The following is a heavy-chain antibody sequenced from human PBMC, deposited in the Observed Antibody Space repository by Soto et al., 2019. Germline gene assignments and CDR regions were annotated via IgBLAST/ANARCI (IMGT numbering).Heavy chain of an antibody. V-gene: IGHV1-69*13. CDR2: IIPIFGTA. J-gene: IGHJ5*02. CDR1: GGTFSSYA. D-gene: IGHD2-8*01. Sequence: SVKVSCKASGGTFSSYAISWVRQAPGQGLEWMGGIIPIFGTANYAQKFQGRVTITADESTSTAYMELSSLRSEDTAVYYWARDGYCTNAVCYSDNWFDPWGQGTLVTVSS. CDR3: ARDGYCTNAVCYSDNWFDP.